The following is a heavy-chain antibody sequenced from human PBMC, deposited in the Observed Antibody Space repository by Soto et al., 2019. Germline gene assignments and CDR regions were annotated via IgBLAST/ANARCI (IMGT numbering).Heavy chain of an antibody. CDR2: ISYDGSNK. D-gene: IGHD6-19*01. CDR1: GFTFSSYA. J-gene: IGHJ4*02. CDR3: ARDPARGPVAGPKYYFDY. Sequence: QVQLVESGGGVVQPGRSLRLSCAASGFTFSSYAMHWVRQAPGKGLEWVAVISYDGSNKYYADSVKGRFTISRDNSKNTLYLQMNSLRAEDTAVYYCARDPARGPVAGPKYYFDYWGQGTLVTVSS. V-gene: IGHV3-30-3*01.